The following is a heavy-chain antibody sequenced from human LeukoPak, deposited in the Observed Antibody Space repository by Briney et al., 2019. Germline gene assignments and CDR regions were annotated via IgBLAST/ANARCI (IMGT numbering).Heavy chain of an antibody. D-gene: IGHD1-1*01. CDR3: AREKLEPPLDY. CDR2: IKQDGSEK. V-gene: IGHV3-7*01. Sequence: GGSQRLSCAASGFTFSSYWMSWVRQAPGKGLEWVANIKQDGSEKYYVDSVKGRFTISRDNAKNSLYLQMNSLRAEDTAVYYCAREKLEPPLDYWGQGTLVTVSS. CDR1: GFTFSSYW. J-gene: IGHJ4*02.